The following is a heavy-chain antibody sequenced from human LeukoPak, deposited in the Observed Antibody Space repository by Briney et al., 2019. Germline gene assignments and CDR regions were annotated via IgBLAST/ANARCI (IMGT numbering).Heavy chain of an antibody. Sequence: SETLSLTCTVSGGSISSYYWTWIRQPPGKRLEWIGFIHSSGSTNYNPSLKSRVTISVDTSKNQFSLKVSSVTAADTAVYYCARVGSYAFDIWGQGTMVTVSS. V-gene: IGHV4-59*01. CDR3: ARVGSYAFDI. J-gene: IGHJ3*02. CDR1: GGSISSYY. CDR2: IHSSGST.